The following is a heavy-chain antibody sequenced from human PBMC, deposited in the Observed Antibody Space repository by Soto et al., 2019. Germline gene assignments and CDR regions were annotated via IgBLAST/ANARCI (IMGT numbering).Heavy chain of an antibody. D-gene: IGHD3-16*02. Sequence: GGSLRLSCAASGFTFSSYGMHWVRQAPGKGLEWVAVIWYDGSNKYYADSVKGRFTISRDNSKNTLYLQMNSLRAEDTAVYYCARDRGVTFGGVIVKGPLDAFDIWGQGTMVTVSS. CDR1: GFTFSSYG. CDR3: ARDRGVTFGGVIVKGPLDAFDI. CDR2: IWYDGSNK. V-gene: IGHV3-33*01. J-gene: IGHJ3*02.